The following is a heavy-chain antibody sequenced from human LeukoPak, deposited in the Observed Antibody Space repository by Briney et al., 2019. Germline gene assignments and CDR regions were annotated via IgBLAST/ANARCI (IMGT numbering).Heavy chain of an antibody. CDR3: AKESGFRFDY. D-gene: IGHD3-22*01. CDR1: GFTFSRSW. V-gene: IGHV3-7*05. J-gene: IGHJ4*02. CDR2: IKQDGSEK. Sequence: GGSLGLSCAASGFTFSRSWMSWVRQAPGKGLEWVANIKQDGSEKNYVDSVKGRFTISRDNVQNSLYLQMNSLRPEDTAVYYCAKESGFRFDYWGQGTLVTVSS.